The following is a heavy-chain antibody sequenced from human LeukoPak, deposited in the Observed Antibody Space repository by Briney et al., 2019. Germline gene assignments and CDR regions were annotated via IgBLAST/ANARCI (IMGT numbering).Heavy chain of an antibody. J-gene: IGHJ4*02. CDR3: AERVQYYFDY. Sequence: GGSLRLSCAASGFTFSSYVMSWVRPAPGKGLEWVSTISGSGGSTYYADSVKGRFTISRDNSKNTLFLQMNSLRAEDTAVYYCAERVQYYFDYWGQGTLVTVSS. V-gene: IGHV3-23*01. D-gene: IGHD4-11*01. CDR2: ISGSGGST. CDR1: GFTFSSYV.